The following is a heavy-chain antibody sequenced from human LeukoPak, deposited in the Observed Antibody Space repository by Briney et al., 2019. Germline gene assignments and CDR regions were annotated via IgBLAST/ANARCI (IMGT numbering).Heavy chain of an antibody. J-gene: IGHJ6*02. D-gene: IGHD3-3*01. CDR1: GFTFSDYY. CDR2: ISSSSSYI. Sequence: GGSLRLSCAASGFTFSDYYMSWIRQAPGKGLEWVSSISSSSSYIYYADSVKGRFTISRDNAKNSLYLQMNSLRAEDTAVYYCARDNAYYDFWSGYKNYYYYYYGMDVWGQGTTVTVSS. V-gene: IGHV3-11*06. CDR3: ARDNAYYDFWSGYKNYYYYYYGMDV.